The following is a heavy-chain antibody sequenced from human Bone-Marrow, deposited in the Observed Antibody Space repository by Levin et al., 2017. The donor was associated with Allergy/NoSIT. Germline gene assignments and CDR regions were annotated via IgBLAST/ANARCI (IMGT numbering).Heavy chain of an antibody. CDR3: ASPLEVIAGTDWYFDL. CDR2: ISSGSSYI. V-gene: IGHV3-21*01. Sequence: SCAASGFIFSSYSMNWVRQAPGKGLEWVSSISSGSSYIYYADSVKGRFIISRDNAKNSLYLQMNSLRAEDAAVYYCASPLEVIAGTDWYFDLWGRGTLVTVSS. J-gene: IGHJ2*01. D-gene: IGHD1-7*01. CDR1: GFIFSSYS.